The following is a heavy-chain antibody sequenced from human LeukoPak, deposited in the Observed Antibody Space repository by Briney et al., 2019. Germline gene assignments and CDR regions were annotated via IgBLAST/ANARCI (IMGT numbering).Heavy chain of an antibody. CDR2: IYSSGST. CDR3: ARARSGSLDY. J-gene: IGHJ4*02. V-gene: IGHV4-4*07. CDR1: GGSIISYY. D-gene: IGHD1-26*01. Sequence: SETLSLTCTVSGGSIISYYWSWIRQPAGKGLEWVGRIYSSGSTNDNPSLKSRVTMSVDTSKNQFSLKLTSVTAADTAVYYCARARSGSLDYWGQGTLVTVSS.